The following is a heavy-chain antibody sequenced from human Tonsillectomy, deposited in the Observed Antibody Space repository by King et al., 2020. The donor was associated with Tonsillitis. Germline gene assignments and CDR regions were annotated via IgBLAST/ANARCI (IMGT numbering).Heavy chain of an antibody. J-gene: IGHJ6*02. CDR2: IKQDGSEK. Sequence: EVQLVESGGGLVQPGGSLRLSCAASGFTFSSYWMSWVRQAPGKGLEWVANIKQDGSEKYYVDSVKGRFTISRDNAKNSLYLQMNSLRAEDTAVYYCARGGYSYGYDYYYGMDVGGQGTTVTVSS. CDR3: ARGGYSYGYDYYYGMDV. V-gene: IGHV3-7*03. CDR1: GFTFSSYW. D-gene: IGHD5-18*01.